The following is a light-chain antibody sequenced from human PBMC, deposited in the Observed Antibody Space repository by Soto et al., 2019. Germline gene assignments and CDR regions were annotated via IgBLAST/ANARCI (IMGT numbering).Light chain of an antibody. CDR3: QVWDTSSDPYV. J-gene: IGLJ1*01. CDR1: NIGSKS. V-gene: IGLV3-21*02. Sequence: SYELPQPPSVSVARGQTARITCGGKNIGSKSVHWYQQKPGQAPVLVVYDDSDRPSGIPERFSGSNSGNTATLTISRVEAGDEADYYCQVWDTSSDPYVFGTGTKVPVL. CDR2: DDS.